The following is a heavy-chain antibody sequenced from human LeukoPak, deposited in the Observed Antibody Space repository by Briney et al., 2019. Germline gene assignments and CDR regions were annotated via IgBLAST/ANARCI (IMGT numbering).Heavy chain of an antibody. J-gene: IGHJ4*02. CDR3: ARADTALAYFDY. CDR2: IIPILGIA. V-gene: IGHV1-69*04. D-gene: IGHD5-18*01. Sequence: SVKVSCKASGGTFSSYAISWVRQAPGQGLEWMGRIIPILGIANYAQKFQGRVTITADKSTSTAYKELSSLRSEDTAVYYCARADTALAYFDYWGQGTLVTVSS. CDR1: GGTFSSYA.